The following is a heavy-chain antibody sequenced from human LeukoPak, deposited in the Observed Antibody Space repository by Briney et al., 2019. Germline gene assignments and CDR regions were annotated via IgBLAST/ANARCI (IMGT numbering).Heavy chain of an antibody. CDR3: ARHLARSSSRASVRAFDI. J-gene: IGHJ3*02. CDR2: IYYSGST. D-gene: IGHD6-13*01. CDR1: GGSISSYY. V-gene: IGHV4-59*08. Sequence: SETLSLTCTVSGGSISSYYWSWLRQPPGKGLEWIGYIYYSGSTNYNPSLKSRVTISVDTSKNQFSLKLSSVTAADTAVYYCARHLARSSSRASVRAFDIWGQGTMVTVSS.